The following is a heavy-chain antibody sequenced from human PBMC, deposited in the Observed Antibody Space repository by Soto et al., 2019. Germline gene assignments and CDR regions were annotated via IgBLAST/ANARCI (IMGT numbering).Heavy chain of an antibody. Sequence: PGESLKISFKTSGYTFESYWIALVRQMPGKGLEWMGVIFPDDSDNRYSPSFQGQVTISADKSISTAYLQWSSLKASDNAMYYCERRGKEYDRSFWFDPWGQGTQVTVYS. CDR2: IFPDDSDN. J-gene: IGHJ5*02. D-gene: IGHD3-16*01. V-gene: IGHV5-51*01. CDR1: GYTFESYW. CDR3: ERRGKEYDRSFWFDP.